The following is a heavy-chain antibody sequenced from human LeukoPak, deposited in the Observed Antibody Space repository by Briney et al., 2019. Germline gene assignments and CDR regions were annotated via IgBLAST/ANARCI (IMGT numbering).Heavy chain of an antibody. J-gene: IGHJ4*02. CDR3: ARGYCTNGVCYFDY. CDR2: INHSGST. Sequence: SETLSRNGAVHGWTFSGYYWSWLRQPPGNGLEWSGEINHSGSTNYNPSLKSRVTISVDTSKNQFSLKLSSVTAADTAVYYCARGYCTNGVCYFDYWGQGTLVTVS. V-gene: IGHV4-34*01. D-gene: IGHD2-8*01. CDR1: GWTFSGYY.